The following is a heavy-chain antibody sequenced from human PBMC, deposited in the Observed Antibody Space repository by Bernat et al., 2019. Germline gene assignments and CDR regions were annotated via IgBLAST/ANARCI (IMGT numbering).Heavy chain of an antibody. J-gene: IGHJ4*02. Sequence: QVQLVESGGGVVQPGRSLRLSCAASGFTFSSYGMHWVRQAPGKGLEWVAVICYDGRNQYYADSVKGRFTISSDNSKNTRYLQRNSLRAEDTAVYYCATSDYGDYVFYGLGYWGKGPLVTVS. CDR3: ATSDYGDYVFYGLGY. V-gene: IGHV3-33*01. CDR1: GFTFSSYG. CDR2: ICYDGRNQ. D-gene: IGHD4-17*01.